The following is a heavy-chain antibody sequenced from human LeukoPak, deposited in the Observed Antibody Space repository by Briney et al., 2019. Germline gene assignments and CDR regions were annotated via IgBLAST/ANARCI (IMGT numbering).Heavy chain of an antibody. J-gene: IGHJ4*02. CDR1: GGTFSSYA. CDR2: IIPIFGRA. CDR3: ARNYRATITLYHFDY. Sequence: SVKVSCKASGGTFSSYAISWVRQAPGQGLEWMGGIIPIFGRANYAQKFQGRVTITADESTSTAYMELSSLRSEDTAVYYCARNYRATITLYHFDYWGQGTLVTVSS. D-gene: IGHD5-12*01. V-gene: IGHV1-69*13.